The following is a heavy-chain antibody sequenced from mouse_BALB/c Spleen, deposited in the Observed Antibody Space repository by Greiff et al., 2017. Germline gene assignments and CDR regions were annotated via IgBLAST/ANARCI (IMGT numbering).Heavy chain of an antibody. D-gene: IGHD2-4*01. CDR3: TTTMITSWDVY. J-gene: IGHJ2*01. V-gene: IGHV5-6-4*01. CDR1: GFTFSSYT. CDR2: ISSGGSYT. Sequence: EVKLMESGGGLVKPGGSLKLSCAASGFTFSSYTMSWVRQTPEKRLEWVATISSGGSYTYYPDSVKGRFTISRDNAKNTLYLQMSSLKSEDTAMYYCTTTMITSWDVYWGQGTTLTVSS.